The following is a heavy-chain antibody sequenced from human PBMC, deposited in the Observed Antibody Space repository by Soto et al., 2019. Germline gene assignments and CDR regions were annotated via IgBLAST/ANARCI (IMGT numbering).Heavy chain of an antibody. J-gene: IGHJ5*02. CDR1: GFTFSSYA. CDR3: AREKWASGSRWLDP. D-gene: IGHD6-19*01. CDR2: ISYDGSNK. V-gene: IGHV3-30-3*01. Sequence: PGGSLRLSCAASGFTFSSYAMHWVRQAPGKGLEWVAVISYDGSNKYYADSVKGRFTISRDNSKNTLYLQMNSLRSDDTAVYYCAREKWASGSRWLDPWGQGTLVTVS.